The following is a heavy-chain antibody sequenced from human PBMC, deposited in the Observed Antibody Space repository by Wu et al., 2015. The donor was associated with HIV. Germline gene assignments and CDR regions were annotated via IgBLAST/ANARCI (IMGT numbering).Heavy chain of an antibody. CDR2: ITPYNDNT. CDR1: GYTFTNYG. CDR3: ARHPTSNYYYYYMDV. Sequence: QVQLVQSGAEVKKPGASVNVSCEASGYTFTNYGISWVRQAPGQGLEWMGWITPYNDNTHYAQKLQGRVTMTTDTSTSTAYMELSSLRSEDTAVYYCARHPTSNYYYYYMDVWGKGTTVTVSS. V-gene: IGHV1-18*01. J-gene: IGHJ6*03.